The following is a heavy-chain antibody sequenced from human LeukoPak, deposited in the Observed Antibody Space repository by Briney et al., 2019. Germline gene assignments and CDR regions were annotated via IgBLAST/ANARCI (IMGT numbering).Heavy chain of an antibody. CDR3: ARKLLWPSSTNWFDP. CDR2: INPNSGGT. D-gene: IGHD3-10*01. Sequence: ASVNVSCKASGYTFTGYYMHWVRQAPGQGLEWLGWINPNSGGTNYARKFQGRVTMTRDTSISTAYMELSRLRSDDTAVYYCARKLLWPSSTNWFDPWGQGTLVTVSS. CDR1: GYTFTGYY. V-gene: IGHV1-2*02. J-gene: IGHJ5*02.